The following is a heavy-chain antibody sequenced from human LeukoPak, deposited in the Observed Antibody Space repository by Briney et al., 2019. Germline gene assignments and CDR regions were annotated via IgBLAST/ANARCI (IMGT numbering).Heavy chain of an antibody. CDR3: ARDPYDSSAYYGGFFDY. V-gene: IGHV3-48*03. J-gene: IGHJ4*02. CDR2: ISSGGSTI. Sequence: GGSLRLSCAASGFTFSSYEMNWVRQAPGKGLDWVSYISSGGSTINYADSVKGRFTISRDNAKNSLYLQMNSLRTEDTAVYYCARDPYDSSAYYGGFFDYWGQGTLVTVSS. CDR1: GFTFSSYE. D-gene: IGHD3-22*01.